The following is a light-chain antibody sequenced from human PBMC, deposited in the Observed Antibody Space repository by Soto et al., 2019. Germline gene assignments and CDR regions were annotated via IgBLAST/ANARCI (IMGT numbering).Light chain of an antibody. CDR3: QQYNRHCSIT. CDR1: QSISSW. Sequence: DVQISQSPSTLPASVGCRLTITSPASQSISSWLAWYQQKPAKAPKLLIYDASSLESGVPPGFCGGRSGRNDSPINSSLQPDDFATYYCQQYNRHCSITFGQGKRLEIK. J-gene: IGKJ5*01. V-gene: IGKV1-5*01. CDR2: DAS.